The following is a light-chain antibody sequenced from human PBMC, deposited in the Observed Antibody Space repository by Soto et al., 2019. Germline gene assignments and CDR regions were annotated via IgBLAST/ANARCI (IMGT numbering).Light chain of an antibody. CDR2: LGS. CDR1: QSLLHSNGYSY. Sequence: EIVMTQSPLSLPVTPGEPASISCTSSQSLLHSNGYSYLDWYLQKPGQSPQLLIYLGSNRASGVPDRFSGSGSGTDFTLKISRVEAEDVGVYYCMQSLQIRTFGKGTKVEIK. J-gene: IGKJ1*01. V-gene: IGKV2-28*01. CDR3: MQSLQIRT.